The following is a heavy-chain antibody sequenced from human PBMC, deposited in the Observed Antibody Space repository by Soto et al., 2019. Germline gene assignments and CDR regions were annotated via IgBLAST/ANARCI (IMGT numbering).Heavy chain of an antibody. V-gene: IGHV4-39*01. CDR2: IYYSGST. D-gene: IGHD6-13*01. Sequence: QLQLQESGPGLVKPSETLSLTCTVSGGSISSSSYYWGWIRQPPGKGLEWIGSIYYSGSTYYTPSLQSRVTISVDTSKNQFSRKLSSVTAADTAVYYCARRGGAAAGTAFDYWGQGTLVTVSS. J-gene: IGHJ4*02. CDR1: GGSISSSSYY. CDR3: ARRGGAAAGTAFDY.